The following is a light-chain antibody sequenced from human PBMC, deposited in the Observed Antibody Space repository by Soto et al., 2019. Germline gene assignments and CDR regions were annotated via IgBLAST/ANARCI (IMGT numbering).Light chain of an antibody. Sequence: EIVMTQSPSTLSVSPGERATLSCRASQSVSSNLAWYQQKPGQAPRLLIYGASSRATGIPVRFSGSGSGTEFTLTISSLQSEDFTVDSCQQYNNWPLTFGQGTRLEIK. V-gene: IGKV3-15*01. CDR2: GAS. CDR3: QQYNNWPLT. CDR1: QSVSSN. J-gene: IGKJ5*01.